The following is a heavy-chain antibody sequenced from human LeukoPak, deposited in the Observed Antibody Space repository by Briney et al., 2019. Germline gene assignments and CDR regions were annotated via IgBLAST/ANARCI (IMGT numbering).Heavy chain of an antibody. V-gene: IGHV4-34*01. J-gene: IGHJ5*02. CDR1: GGSFSGYY. D-gene: IGHD3-10*01. CDR2: INHSGST. Sequence: PSETLSLTCAVYGGSFSGYYWSWIRQPPGKGLEWIGEINHSGSTYYNPSLKSRVTISVDTSKNQFSLKLSSVTAADTAVYYCARVGSTMVRGVIIRWFDPWGQGTLVTVSS. CDR3: ARVGSTMVRGVIIRWFDP.